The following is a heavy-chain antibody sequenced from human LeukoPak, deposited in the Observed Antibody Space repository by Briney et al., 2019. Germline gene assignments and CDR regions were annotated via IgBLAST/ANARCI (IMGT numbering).Heavy chain of an antibody. CDR2: ANHRGDT. CDR3: ARGPTISETGYFDY. CDR1: GGSFSAYY. J-gene: IGHJ4*03. Sequence: KPSETLSLTCAVYGGSFSAYYWSWIRQSPGKGLQWIAEANHRGDTNYNPSVKGRVTISVDTSKNQFSLKVTSLTAADTAVYYCARGPTISETGYFDYWGQGTLVTVSS. V-gene: IGHV4-34*01. D-gene: IGHD1-1*01.